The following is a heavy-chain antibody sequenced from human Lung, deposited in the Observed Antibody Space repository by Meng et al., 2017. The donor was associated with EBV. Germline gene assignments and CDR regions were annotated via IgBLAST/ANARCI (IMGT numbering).Heavy chain of an antibody. J-gene: IGHJ2*01. CDR3: ARGATSVFDL. CDR1: GDSVSSSSAA. Sequence: QLQLQESGPGLVKPPQTLSLTCVIAGDSVSSSSAAWTWIRQSPSRGLEWLGRTYYRSKGYNDYAVFVKSRITINPDTSKNQFSLQLNSVTPEDTAVYYCARGATSVFDLWGRGTLVTVSS. V-gene: IGHV6-1*01. CDR2: TYYRSKGYN.